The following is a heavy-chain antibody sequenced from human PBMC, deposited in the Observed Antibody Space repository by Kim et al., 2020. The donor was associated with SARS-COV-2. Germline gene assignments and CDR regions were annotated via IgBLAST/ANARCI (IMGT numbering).Heavy chain of an antibody. Sequence: GESLKISCKGSGYSFTSYWIDWVRQMPGKGLEWMGIIYPGDSDTRYSPSFQGQVTISADKSISTAYLQWSSLKASDTAMYYCARSPESPATWYYGMDVWGQGTAVTVTS. CDR1: GYSFTSYW. J-gene: IGHJ6*02. CDR2: IYPGDSDT. CDR3: ARSPESPATWYYGMDV. V-gene: IGHV5-51*01.